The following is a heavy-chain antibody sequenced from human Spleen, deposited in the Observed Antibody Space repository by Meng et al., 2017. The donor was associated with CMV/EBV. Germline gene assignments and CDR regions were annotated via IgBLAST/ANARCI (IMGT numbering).Heavy chain of an antibody. V-gene: IGHV1-69*05. Sequence: SVKVSCKASGGTFSSYAISWVRQAPGQGLEWMGGIIPIFGTANYAQKFQGRVTITTDESTSTVYIELSSLRSEDTAVYYCARDPRLRDAFKEAFDYWGQGTLVTVSS. D-gene: IGHD5-24*01. CDR3: ARDPRLRDAFKEAFDY. CDR1: GGTFSSYA. J-gene: IGHJ4*02. CDR2: IIPIFGTA.